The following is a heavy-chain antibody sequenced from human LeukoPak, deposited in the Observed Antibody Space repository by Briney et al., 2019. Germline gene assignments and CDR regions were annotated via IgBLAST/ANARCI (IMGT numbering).Heavy chain of an antibody. D-gene: IGHD5-18*01. CDR2: IYSGGST. V-gene: IGHV3-66*01. J-gene: IGHJ4*02. CDR3: ASSGWIQLWWHFDY. CDR1: GFSVSSNY. Sequence: PGGSLRLSCAASGFSVSSNYMSWVRQAPGKGLEWVSVIYSGGSTYYADSVKGRFTISRDNSKNTLYLQMDSLRVEDMAVYYCASSGWIQLWWHFDYWGQGTLVTVSS.